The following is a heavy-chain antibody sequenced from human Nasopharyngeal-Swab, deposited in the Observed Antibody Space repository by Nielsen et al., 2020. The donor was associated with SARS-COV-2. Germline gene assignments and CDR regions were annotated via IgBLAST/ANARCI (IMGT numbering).Heavy chain of an antibody. Sequence: WIRQPPGKGLVGVSRIDIAGTVTPYADSLKGRFTISRDNAKNTLYLQMNSLRVEDTAIYYCARGSSDWNGIDYWGQGTLVTVSS. V-gene: IGHV3-74*03. CDR3: ARGSSDWNGIDY. CDR2: IDIAGTVT. D-gene: IGHD6-19*01. J-gene: IGHJ4*02.